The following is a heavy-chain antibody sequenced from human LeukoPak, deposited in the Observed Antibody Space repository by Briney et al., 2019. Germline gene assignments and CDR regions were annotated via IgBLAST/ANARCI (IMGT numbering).Heavy chain of an antibody. D-gene: IGHD2-15*01. CDR1: GGSVSSYY. Sequence: SETLSLTCTVSGGSVSSYYWSWIRQPPGKGLEWIGEINHSGSTNYNPSLKSRVTISVDTSKNQSSLKLSSVTAADTAVYYCASGIPNCSGGSCYSHDYWGQGTLVTVSS. CDR2: INHSGST. V-gene: IGHV4-34*01. CDR3: ASGIPNCSGGSCYSHDY. J-gene: IGHJ4*02.